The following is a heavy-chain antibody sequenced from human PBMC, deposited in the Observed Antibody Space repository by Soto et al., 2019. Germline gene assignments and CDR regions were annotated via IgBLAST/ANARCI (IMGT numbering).Heavy chain of an antibody. D-gene: IGHD4-17*01. Sequence: GGSLRLSCAASGFTFSSYAMIWVRQAPGRGLEWVSTISGSGATTYYADSVKGRFTISRDSSKNTLFLQMNSLRAEDTAVYYCAKALTTVTPTGFDFWGQGTLVTVSS. CDR3: AKALTTVTPTGFDF. J-gene: IGHJ4*02. V-gene: IGHV3-23*01. CDR2: ISGSGATT. CDR1: GFTFSSYA.